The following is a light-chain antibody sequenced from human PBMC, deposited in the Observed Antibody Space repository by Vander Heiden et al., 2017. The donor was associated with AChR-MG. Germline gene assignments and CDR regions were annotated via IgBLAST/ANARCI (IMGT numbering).Light chain of an antibody. CDR3: QQYYTFPWT. V-gene: IGKV1D-8*01. Sequence: VIWMTQSPSLYSASSGDRVTISCRMNQDIGTSLAWYQHKPGKAPELLIYAASTLQSGVSSRFSGSGSGTEFTLTISCLKSEDFATYYCQQYYTFPWTFGQGTKVEI. CDR2: AAS. CDR1: QDIGTS. J-gene: IGKJ1*01.